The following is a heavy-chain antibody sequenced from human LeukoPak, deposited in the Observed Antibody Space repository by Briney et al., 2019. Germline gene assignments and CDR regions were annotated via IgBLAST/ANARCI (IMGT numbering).Heavy chain of an antibody. J-gene: IGHJ4*02. CDR2: LRYDGNNP. V-gene: IGHV3-30*02. Sequence: QLWGSLILSCAASGFTFGSYGMHWVRQAPGKGLDWVAFLRYDGNNPYYSASVKGRFTISRDNSKNTVLLQMNNLRLEDAAVYYCARGSRYGDYPYYCDFWGQGTLVTVSS. D-gene: IGHD4-17*01. CDR3: ARGSRYGDYPYYCDF. CDR1: GFTFGSYG.